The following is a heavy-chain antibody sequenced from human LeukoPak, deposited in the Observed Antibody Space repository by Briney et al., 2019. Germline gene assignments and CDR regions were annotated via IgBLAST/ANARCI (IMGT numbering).Heavy chain of an antibody. Sequence: PGGSLRLSCAASGFTFSSYGMHWVRQPPGKGLEWVTVIWYDGSNKYYADSVKGRFTISRDNSKNTLYLQMNSLRAEDTAVYYCARDPYCSSTSCGDYYYYGMDVWGQGTTVTVSS. CDR2: IWYDGSNK. D-gene: IGHD2-2*01. J-gene: IGHJ6*02. CDR3: ARDPYCSSTSCGDYYYYGMDV. CDR1: GFTFSSYG. V-gene: IGHV3-33*01.